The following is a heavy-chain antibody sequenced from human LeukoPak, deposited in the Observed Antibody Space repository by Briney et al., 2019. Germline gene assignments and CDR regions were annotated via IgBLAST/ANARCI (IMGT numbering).Heavy chain of an antibody. J-gene: IGHJ4*02. Sequence: PSETLSLTCTVSGGSISSSSYYWSWIRQPPGKGLEWIGSIYYSGSTYYNPSLKSRVTISVDTSKNQFSLKLSSVTAADTAVYYCAKAAGPETTVAMGYWGQGTLVTVSS. CDR1: GGSISSSSYY. CDR2: IYYSGST. CDR3: AKAAGPETTVAMGY. V-gene: IGHV4-39*07. D-gene: IGHD4-23*01.